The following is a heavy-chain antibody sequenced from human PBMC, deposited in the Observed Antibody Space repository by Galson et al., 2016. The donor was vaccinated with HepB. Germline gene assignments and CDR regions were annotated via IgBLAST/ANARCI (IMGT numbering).Heavy chain of an antibody. J-gene: IGHJ3*02. CDR3: AHSVSFSAGCSYYRSRDAFDS. Sequence: PALVKPTQTLTLTCTFSGFSLNSGGVGVAWIRQPPGKALEWLALIYGDNDKRYSPSLQARVTITKDTSKKQVVLIMTNMDPVDTGTYYCAHSVSFSAGCSYYRSRDAFDSWGQGTVVTVSS. CDR2: IYGDNDK. D-gene: IGHD3-10*01. V-gene: IGHV2-5*02. CDR1: GFSLNSGGVG.